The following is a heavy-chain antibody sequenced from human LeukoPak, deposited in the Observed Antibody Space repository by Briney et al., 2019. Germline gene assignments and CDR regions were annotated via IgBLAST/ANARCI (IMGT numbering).Heavy chain of an antibody. CDR1: GYSFTSYW. J-gene: IGHJ5*02. Sequence: GESRKISCKGSGYSFTSYWIGWVGQMPGKGLEWMGIIYPGDSDTRYSPSFKGQVTISADKSSSTSYLQCSRLKASDTAMYYCARRGAAAGQYNWFDPWGPRTLVTVSS. CDR2: IYPGDSDT. CDR3: ARRGAAAGQYNWFDP. D-gene: IGHD6-13*01. V-gene: IGHV5-51*01.